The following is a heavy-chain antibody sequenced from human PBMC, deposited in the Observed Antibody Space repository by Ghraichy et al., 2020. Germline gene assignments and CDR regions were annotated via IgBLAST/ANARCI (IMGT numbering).Heavy chain of an antibody. J-gene: IGHJ5*02. V-gene: IGHV4-39*02. Sequence: GSLRLSCTVSGGSIGSTTYYWGWIRQPPGKGLEWIGTIYYSGSTYYNPSLKSRVTMSVDTSKNQFSLRLSSVTAADTAVYYCAREMTLSWFDPWGQGTLVTVSS. CDR1: GGSIGSTTYY. CDR2: IYYSGST. CDR3: AREMTLSWFDP.